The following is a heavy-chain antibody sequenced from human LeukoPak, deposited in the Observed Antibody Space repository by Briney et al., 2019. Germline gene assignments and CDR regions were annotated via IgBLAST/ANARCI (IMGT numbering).Heavy chain of an antibody. CDR3: VKDRPTGAWQGALGSFDH. CDR1: GFTFSSYG. D-gene: IGHD1-14*01. V-gene: IGHV3-64D*09. J-gene: IGHJ4*02. CDR2: ISGNGGST. Sequence: GGSLRLSCAASGFTFSSYGMHWVRQAPGKGLEYVSGISGNGGSTYYADSVKGRFSISRDNSKNTLYLQMSSLRAEDTAVYYCVKDRPTGAWQGALGSFDHWGQGTLVTVSS.